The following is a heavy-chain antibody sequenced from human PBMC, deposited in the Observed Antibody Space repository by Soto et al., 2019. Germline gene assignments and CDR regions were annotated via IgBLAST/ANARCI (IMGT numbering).Heavy chain of an antibody. V-gene: IGHV3-23*01. CDR3: ANGSFDF. Sequence: PGGSLRLSCAASGFTFSNYAMNWVRQAPGKGLEWVSVISGGGDNTDYADSVKGRFTISRGNSKNTLFLQMNSLRVDGTAVYYCANGSFDFWGQGTMVTVSS. CDR1: GFTFSNYA. CDR2: ISGGGDNT. J-gene: IGHJ3*01. D-gene: IGHD5-12*01.